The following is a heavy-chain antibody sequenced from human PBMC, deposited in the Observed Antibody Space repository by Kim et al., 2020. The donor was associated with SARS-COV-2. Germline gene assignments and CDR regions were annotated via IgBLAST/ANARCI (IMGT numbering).Heavy chain of an antibody. J-gene: IGHJ3*02. CDR1: GYSFTSYW. Sequence: GESLQISCKGSGYSFTSYWISWVRQMPGKGLEWMGRIDPSDSYTNYSPSFQGHVTISADKSISTAYLQWSSLKASDTAMYYCARGCIEATSSTSCYIAFDIWGQGTMVTVSS. CDR2: IDPSDSYT. CDR3: ARGCIEATSSTSCYIAFDI. D-gene: IGHD2-2*02. V-gene: IGHV5-10-1*01.